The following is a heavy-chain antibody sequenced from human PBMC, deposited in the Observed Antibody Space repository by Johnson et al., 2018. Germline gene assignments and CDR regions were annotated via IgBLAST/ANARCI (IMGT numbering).Heavy chain of an antibody. CDR1: GFTFSNYA. V-gene: IGHV3-23*04. J-gene: IGHJ6*03. D-gene: IGHD2-2*01. Sequence: VQLVESGGGLVQPGGSLRLSCAASGFTFSNYAMNWVRQAPGKGLEWVSGISGSGYRTYYADSVKGRFTISRDKTNNTLYLQRNSLRAEDTAVYYGAKSGSWSWVVPAANYYYYMDVWGKGTTVTVSS. CDR3: AKSGSWSWVVPAANYYYYMDV. CDR2: ISGSGYRT.